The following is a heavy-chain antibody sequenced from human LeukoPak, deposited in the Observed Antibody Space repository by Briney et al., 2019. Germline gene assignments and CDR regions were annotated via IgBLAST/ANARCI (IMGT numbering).Heavy chain of an antibody. CDR2: ISGSGSAS. CDR1: GFTFSGYA. V-gene: IGHV3-23*01. D-gene: IGHD7-27*01. Sequence: GGSLRLSCAASGFTFSGYAMSWVRQAPGKGLEWVSAISGSGSASYYAASVKGRFTISKDSSKNTLYLQMNSLRAEDTAVYYCAKRNVGTFDYWGQGTLVTVSS. CDR3: AKRNVGTFDY. J-gene: IGHJ4*02.